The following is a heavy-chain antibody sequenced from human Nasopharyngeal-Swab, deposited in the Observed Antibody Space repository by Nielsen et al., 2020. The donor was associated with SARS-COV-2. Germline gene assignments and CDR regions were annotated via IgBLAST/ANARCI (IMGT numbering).Heavy chain of an antibody. CDR1: GGSFSGYY. CDR3: ARGVPLYSSSWFGS. Sequence: SETLSLTCAVYGGSFSGYYWSWIRQPPGKGLEWIGEINHSGSTKSNPSLKSRVTISVDTSKNRFSLKLSSVTAADTAVYYCARGVPLYSSSWFGSWGQGTLVTVSS. J-gene: IGHJ5*01. CDR2: INHSGST. D-gene: IGHD6-13*01. V-gene: IGHV4-34*01.